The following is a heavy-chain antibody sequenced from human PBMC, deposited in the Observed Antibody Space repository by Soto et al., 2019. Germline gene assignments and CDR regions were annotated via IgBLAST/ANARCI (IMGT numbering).Heavy chain of an antibody. Sequence: GGSLRVSCAASGFTFSSYAMSWVRQSPGKGLEWVSAISGSGGSTYYADSVKGRFTISRDNSKNTLYLQMNSLRAEDTAVYYCAKGWDIVVVPAAMDGYFDLWGRGTLVTVSS. CDR2: ISGSGGST. CDR1: GFTFSSYA. V-gene: IGHV3-23*01. D-gene: IGHD2-2*01. CDR3: AKGWDIVVVPAAMDGYFDL. J-gene: IGHJ2*01.